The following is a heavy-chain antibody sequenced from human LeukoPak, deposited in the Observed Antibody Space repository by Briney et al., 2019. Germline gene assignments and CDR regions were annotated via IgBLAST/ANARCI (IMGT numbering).Heavy chain of an antibody. J-gene: IGHJ4*02. V-gene: IGHV3-7*01. CDR1: GFTVSSNY. CDR3: ARDADGYED. Sequence: GGSLRLSCAASGFTVSSNYMSWVRQAPGKGLEWVANIKEDGSEDYYADSVKGRFAISKDNAKNPLYLQMNNLRAEDTAMYYCARDADGYEDWGQGTLVIVSS. D-gene: IGHD5-24*01. CDR2: IKEDGSED.